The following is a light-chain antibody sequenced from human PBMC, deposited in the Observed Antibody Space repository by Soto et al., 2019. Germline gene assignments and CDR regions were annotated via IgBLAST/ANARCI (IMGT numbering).Light chain of an antibody. CDR3: QQYGSLSWT. Sequence: EIVMTQSPATLSVSPGERATLSCRASQSVSSIYLAWYQQKPGQAPRLLIHGASSRATGIPDRFSGSGSGTDFTLTISRLEPEDFAVYYCQQYGSLSWTFGQGTKVDIK. V-gene: IGKV3-20*01. J-gene: IGKJ1*01. CDR2: GAS. CDR1: QSVSSIY.